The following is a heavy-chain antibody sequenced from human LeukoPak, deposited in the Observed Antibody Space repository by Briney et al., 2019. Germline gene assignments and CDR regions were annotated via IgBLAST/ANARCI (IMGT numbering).Heavy chain of an antibody. V-gene: IGHV1-69*10. Sequence: GASVKVSCKASGGTFDHYAVNWVREAPGLGLEWRGWIIPMLGKTNSAQKFQDRVTFTADKSTGTAYMELTHLRPDDTAVYFCARGLFGGFAAAPFDPWGQGTLVTVSP. CDR3: ARGLFGGFAAAPFDP. CDR2: IIPMLGKT. CDR1: GGTFDHYA. J-gene: IGHJ5*02. D-gene: IGHD2-2*01.